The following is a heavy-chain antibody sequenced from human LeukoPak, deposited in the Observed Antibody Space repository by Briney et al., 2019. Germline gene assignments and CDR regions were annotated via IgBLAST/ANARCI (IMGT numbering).Heavy chain of an antibody. V-gene: IGHV3-21*01. D-gene: IGHD6-13*01. J-gene: IGHJ4*02. CDR3: ARDGLSIAAAGTPIISFDY. CDR2: ISSSSSYI. Sequence: NPGGSLRLSCAASGFTFSSYSMNWVRQAPGKGLEWVSSISSSSSYIYYADSVKGRFTISRDNAKNSLYLQMNSLRAEQTAVYYCARDGLSIAAAGTPIISFDYWGQGTLVTVSS. CDR1: GFTFSSYS.